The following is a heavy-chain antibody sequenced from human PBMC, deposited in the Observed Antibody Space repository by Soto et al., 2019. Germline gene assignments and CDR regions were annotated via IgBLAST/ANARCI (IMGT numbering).Heavy chain of an antibody. V-gene: IGHV5-51*01. D-gene: IGHD1-26*01. J-gene: IGHJ4*02. Sequence: GESLKVSCKASGYKFTCYWIGWVRQMPGKGLEWMGIIYPGDSDTRYSPSFQGQVTMSADKSISTAYLQWSSLKASDTAMYYCARHGASYLDYFDYWGQGTLVTVSS. CDR2: IYPGDSDT. CDR3: ARHGASYLDYFDY. CDR1: GYKFTCYW.